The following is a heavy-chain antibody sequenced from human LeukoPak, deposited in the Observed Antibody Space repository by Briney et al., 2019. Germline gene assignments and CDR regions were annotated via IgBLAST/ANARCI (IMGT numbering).Heavy chain of an antibody. Sequence: GESLKISWKAAGYSFTSYWIGWVLQIPGKGLEWMGIIYPGDSDTRYSPSFEVQVTISADKSISTAYLQWSTLQASDTAMYYCARLSGGTASPLHYWGQGTLVTASS. CDR2: IYPGDSDT. D-gene: IGHD1-26*01. V-gene: IGHV5-51*01. CDR3: ARLSGGTASPLHY. CDR1: GYSFTSYW. J-gene: IGHJ4*02.